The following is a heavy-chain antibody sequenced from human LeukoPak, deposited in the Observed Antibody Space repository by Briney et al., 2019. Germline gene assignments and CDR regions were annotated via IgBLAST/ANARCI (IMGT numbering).Heavy chain of an antibody. D-gene: IGHD5-18*01. CDR2: IYYSGST. V-gene: IGHV4-39*01. CDR1: GGSISSSSYY. Sequence: PSETLSLTCTVSGGSISSSSYYWGWIRQPPGKGLEWIGSIYYSGSTYYNPSLKSRVTISVDTSKNQFSLKLSSVTAADTAVYYCARPVSFSYGSYYFEYWGQGTLVTVSS. J-gene: IGHJ4*02. CDR3: ARPVSFSYGSYYFEY.